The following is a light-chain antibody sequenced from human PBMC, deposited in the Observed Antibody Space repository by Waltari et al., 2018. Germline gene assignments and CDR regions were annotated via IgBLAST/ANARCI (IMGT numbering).Light chain of an antibody. V-gene: IGLV4-69*01. J-gene: IGLJ3*02. Sequence: QLVVTQSPSASASLGASVKLTCTLSSGHSSNVIAWLQQRPEKGPRYLMKVNSDGSHTKGDEIPDRFSGSSSGAERYLTISSLQSEDEGDYDCQSGGHGTWVFGGGTKLTVL. CDR1: SGHSSNV. CDR2: VNSDGSH. CDR3: QSGGHGTWV.